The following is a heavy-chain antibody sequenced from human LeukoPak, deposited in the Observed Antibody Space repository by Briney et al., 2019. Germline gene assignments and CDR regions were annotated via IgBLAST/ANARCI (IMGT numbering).Heavy chain of an antibody. CDR1: GFTFSNYA. Sequence: GGSLRLSCAASGFTFSNYAMSWVRQAPGKGLEWVSGISGGGGSTYYAVSVKGRFAIFRDNSKNTLHLQMNSLRAEDSAVFYCARDQYDTWSRRGNFDSWGQGTLVIVSS. CDR2: ISGGGGST. J-gene: IGHJ4*02. V-gene: IGHV3-23*01. D-gene: IGHD3-3*01. CDR3: ARDQYDTWSRRGNFDS.